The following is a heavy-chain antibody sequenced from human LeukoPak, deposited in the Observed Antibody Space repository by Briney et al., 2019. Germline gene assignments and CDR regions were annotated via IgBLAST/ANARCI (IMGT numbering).Heavy chain of an antibody. CDR1: GGSISSSSYY. CDR3: ARIPAYYYDSSGYYDY. V-gene: IGHV3-7*01. D-gene: IGHD3-22*01. Sequence: ETLSLTCTVSGGSISSSSYYWGWVRQPPGKGLEWVANIKQDGSGKYYVDSVKGRFTISRDNAKNSLYLQMNSLRAEDTAVYYCARIPAYYYDSSGYYDYWGQGTLVTVSS. J-gene: IGHJ4*02. CDR2: IKQDGSGK.